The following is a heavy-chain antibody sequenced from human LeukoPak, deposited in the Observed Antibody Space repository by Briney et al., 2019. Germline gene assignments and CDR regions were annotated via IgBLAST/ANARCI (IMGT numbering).Heavy chain of an antibody. V-gene: IGHV1-69*13. CDR2: IIPIFGTA. CDR1: GYAFSNYG. D-gene: IGHD1-26*01. Sequence: GASVKVSCRASGYAFSNYGISWVRQAPGQGLEWMGGIIPIFGTANYAQKFQGRVTITADESTSTAYMELSSLRSEDTAVYYCAKDPPSVGATTHFDYWGQGTLVTVSS. CDR3: AKDPPSVGATTHFDY. J-gene: IGHJ4*02.